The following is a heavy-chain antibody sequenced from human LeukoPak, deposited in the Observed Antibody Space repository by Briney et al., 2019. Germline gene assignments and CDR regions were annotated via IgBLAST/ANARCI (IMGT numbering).Heavy chain of an antibody. CDR3: ARFQIPEPTY. CDR2: IQQDGSEK. V-gene: IGHV3-7*01. Sequence: GGSLRLSCAASGFTLSSYWMSWVRQAPGKGLEWVANIQQDGSEKYYVDSVKGRFTISRDNAKNSLYLQMNSLRAEDTAVYYCARFQIPEPTYWGQGTLVTVSS. CDR1: GFTLSSYW. J-gene: IGHJ4*02.